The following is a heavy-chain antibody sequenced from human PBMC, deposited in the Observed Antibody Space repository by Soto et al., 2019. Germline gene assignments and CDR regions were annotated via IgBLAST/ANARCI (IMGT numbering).Heavy chain of an antibody. CDR1: GFTFANYG. CDR2: ISSSGGRT. CDR3: AKVAKSRVVIEYFDY. Sequence: GASVKVSCGTSGFTFANYGMGWVRQAPGRGLEWVSGISSSGGRTYYADSVKGRFTISRDNSKNTLFLQMNSLRAEDTAVYYCAKVAKSRVVIEYFDYWGQGSLVTVSS. D-gene: IGHD3-3*01. J-gene: IGHJ4*02. V-gene: IGHV3-23*01.